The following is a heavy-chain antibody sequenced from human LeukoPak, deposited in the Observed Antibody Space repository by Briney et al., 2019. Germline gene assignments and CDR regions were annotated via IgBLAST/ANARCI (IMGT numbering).Heavy chain of an antibody. Sequence: SETLSLTCTVSGGSISSSSYHWGWIRQPPGKGLVWIGSIYYSGSTYYNPSLKSRVTISVDTSKNQFSLKLSSVTAADTAVYYCARRRSSGSDYFDYWGQGTLVTVSS. CDR1: GGSISSSSYH. J-gene: IGHJ4*02. CDR2: IYYSGST. V-gene: IGHV4-39*01. CDR3: ARRRSSGSDYFDY. D-gene: IGHD6-19*01.